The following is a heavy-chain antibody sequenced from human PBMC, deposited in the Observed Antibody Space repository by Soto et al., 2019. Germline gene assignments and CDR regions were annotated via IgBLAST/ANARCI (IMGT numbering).Heavy chain of an antibody. V-gene: IGHV3-23*01. CDR3: AKDGYYGSGIVPKDAMAV. J-gene: IGHJ6*03. D-gene: IGHD3-10*01. CDR1: GFTFSSYA. CDR2: ISGSGGST. Sequence: GGSLRLSCAASGFTFSSYAMSWVRQAPGKGLEWVSAISGSGGSTYYADSVKGRFTISRDNSKNTLYLQMNSLRAEDTAVYYCAKDGYYGSGIVPKDAMAVWSKGNTVTVSS.